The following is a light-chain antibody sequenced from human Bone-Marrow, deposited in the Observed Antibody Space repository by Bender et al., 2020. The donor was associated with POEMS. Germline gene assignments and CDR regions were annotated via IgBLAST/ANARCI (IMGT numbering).Light chain of an antibody. V-gene: IGLV2-14*01. CDR2: SVS. CDR3: SSYTSSSFVV. CDR1: SSDVGGYNY. J-gene: IGLJ2*01. Sequence: ALTQAASVSGSPGQSITISCTGTSSDVGGYNYVSWYQQHPGKVTKLIIYSVSDRASGVSYRFSGSKSGNTASLTISGLQAEDEADYYCSSYTSSSFVVFGGGTKLTVL.